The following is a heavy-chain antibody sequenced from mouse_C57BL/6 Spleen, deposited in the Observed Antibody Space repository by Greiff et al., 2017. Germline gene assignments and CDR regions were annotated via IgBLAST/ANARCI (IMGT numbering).Heavy chain of an antibody. D-gene: IGHD3-2*02. CDR3: ARKSSGYYFDY. V-gene: IGHV1-64*01. J-gene: IGHJ2*01. CDR2: IHPNSGST. CDR1: GYTFTSYW. Sequence: QVQLRQPGAELVKPGASVKLSCKASGYTFTSYWLHWVKQRPGKGLEWIGMIHPNSGSTNYNEKFKSKATLTVDKSASTAYMQLSSLTSEDSAVYYCARKSSGYYFDYWGQGTTLTVSS.